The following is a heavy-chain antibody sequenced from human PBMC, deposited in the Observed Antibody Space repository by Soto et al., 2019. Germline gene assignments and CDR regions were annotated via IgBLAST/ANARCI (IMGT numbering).Heavy chain of an antibody. D-gene: IGHD2-2*01. CDR3: ASRSPADYYYYYMDV. CDR1: GFTFSSYW. V-gene: IGHV3-7*01. J-gene: IGHJ6*03. CDR2: IKQDGSEK. Sequence: GGSLRLSCAASGFTFSSYWMSWVRQAPGKGLEWVANIKQDGSEKYYVDSVKGRFTISRDNAKNSLYLQMNSLRAEDTAVYYCASRSPADYYYYYMDVWGKGTTVTVSS.